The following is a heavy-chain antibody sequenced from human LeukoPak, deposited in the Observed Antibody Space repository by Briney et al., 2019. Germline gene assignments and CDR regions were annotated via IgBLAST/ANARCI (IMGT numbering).Heavy chain of an antibody. Sequence: GGSLRLSCEGSGFGFSSYWMTWVRQLPGKGPEWVANIRQDESERYFADSVKGRFTISRDNAKKSVYLHMSSLRAEDTAVYYCARAHNWKYGSFDFWGQGTLVTVSS. D-gene: IGHD1-7*01. CDR2: IRQDESER. V-gene: IGHV3-7*01. J-gene: IGHJ4*02. CDR1: GFGFSSYW. CDR3: ARAHNWKYGSFDF.